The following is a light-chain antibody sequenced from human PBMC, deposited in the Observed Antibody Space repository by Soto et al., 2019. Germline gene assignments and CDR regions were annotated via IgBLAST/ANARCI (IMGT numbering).Light chain of an antibody. CDR2: GAS. J-gene: IGKJ1*01. Sequence: EIVLTQSPGTLSLSPGERATLSCRASQSVSSTFLAWFQQKPGQAPRLLIYGASSRATGIPDRFSGSGSGTDFTLTINGLEPEDFAVYYCQQFGTSPLWTFGQGTKVEIK. CDR3: QQFGTSPLWT. CDR1: QSVSSTF. V-gene: IGKV3-20*01.